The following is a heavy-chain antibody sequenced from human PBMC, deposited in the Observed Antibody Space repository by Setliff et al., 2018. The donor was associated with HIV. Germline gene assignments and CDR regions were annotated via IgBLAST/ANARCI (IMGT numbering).Heavy chain of an antibody. Sequence: KASETLSLTCTVSGGSISSSSYYWGWIRQPPGKGLEWIGSIYYSGSTYYNPSLKSRVTISVDTSKNQFSLKLSSVTAADTAVYYCARHLYGGYTGGFDYWGQGTLVTSPQ. CDR2: IYYSGST. D-gene: IGHD5-12*01. J-gene: IGHJ4*02. CDR3: ARHLYGGYTGGFDY. CDR1: GGSISSSSYY. V-gene: IGHV4-39*01.